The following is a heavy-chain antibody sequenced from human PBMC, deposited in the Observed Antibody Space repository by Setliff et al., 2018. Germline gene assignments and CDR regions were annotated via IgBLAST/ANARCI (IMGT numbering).Heavy chain of an antibody. CDR1: GDSINSRTNY. J-gene: IGHJ6*03. V-gene: IGHV4-61*09. CDR2: IYASWST. CDR3: VRMSGFLYMDV. D-gene: IGHD3-3*01. Sequence: SETLSLTCTVSGDSINSRTNYWSWIRQPTGKGPEWIGHIYASWSTNYNPSLKSRVTISLDTSKNQFSLKLSSVAAADTAVYYCVRMSGFLYMDVWGKGTTVTVSS.